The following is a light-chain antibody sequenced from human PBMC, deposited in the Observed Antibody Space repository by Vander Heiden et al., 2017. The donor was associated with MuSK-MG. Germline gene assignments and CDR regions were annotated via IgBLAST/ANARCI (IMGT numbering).Light chain of an antibody. CDR3: QQSSDTPT. Sequence: DIQMTQSPSSLSASVGDRVTITCRADQSVGTFLNWYQQRPGTAPRLLIYAASILQSGVPSRFSGGGSGTHFTLSIDTLQSDDFATYFCQQSSDTPTFGGGTKVEIK. CDR2: AAS. CDR1: QSVGTF. J-gene: IGKJ4*01. V-gene: IGKV1-39*01.